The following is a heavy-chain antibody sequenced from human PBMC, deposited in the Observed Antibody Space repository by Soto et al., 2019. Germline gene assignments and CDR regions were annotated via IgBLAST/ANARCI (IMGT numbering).Heavy chain of an antibody. D-gene: IGHD3-9*01. V-gene: IGHV3-9*02. CDR2: INWDSGRI. CDR3: TKEPSPAGLDH. J-gene: IGHJ1*01. Sequence: PGGSLRLSCEVSGFTSEDYSMHWIRQAPGKGLEWISDINWDSGRIGYADSVKGRFTISRDNARNSLYLQMNSLRPDDTALYYCTKEPSPAGLDHWGQGTLVTVSS. CDR1: GFTSEDYS.